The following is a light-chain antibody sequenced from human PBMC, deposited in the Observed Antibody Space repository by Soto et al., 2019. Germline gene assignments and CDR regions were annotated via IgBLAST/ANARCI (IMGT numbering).Light chain of an antibody. J-gene: IGKJ2*01. CDR2: SAS. Sequence: DIQMTQSPSSVSASVGDRVTITCRASQNIGTSLNWYQMKLGRAPKLLIYSASTLQSGAPSRFSGGGSGTDFTLTINSLQPEDFATYSCQQSYNAPYTFGQGTMLEIK. CDR1: QNIGTS. CDR3: QQSYNAPYT. V-gene: IGKV1-39*01.